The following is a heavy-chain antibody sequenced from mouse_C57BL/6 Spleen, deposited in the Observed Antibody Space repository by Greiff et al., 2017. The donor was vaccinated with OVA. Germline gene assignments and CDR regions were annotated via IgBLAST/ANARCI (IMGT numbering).Heavy chain of an antibody. D-gene: IGHD1-1*01. CDR2: IYPGDGDT. CDR3: ASCTTGVTGNAMDY. CDR1: GYAFCSYW. Sequence: QVQLKQSGAELVKPGASVQISCKASGYAFCSYWMNWVKQRPGKGLEWFGQIYPGDGDTNYNGKFTGTATLTADKSSSTAYMQLSSLTSEDSAVYCCASCTTGVTGNAMDYWGQGTSVTVSS. V-gene: IGHV1-80*01. J-gene: IGHJ4*01.